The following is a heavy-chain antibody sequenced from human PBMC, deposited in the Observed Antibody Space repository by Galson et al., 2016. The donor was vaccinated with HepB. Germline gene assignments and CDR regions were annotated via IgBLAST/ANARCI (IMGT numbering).Heavy chain of an antibody. CDR2: IISVFGTA. Sequence: SVKVSCKASGGTFSSYAISWVRQAPGQGLEWMGGIISVFGTANYAQKFQGRVTITADISTSTAYMELSSLRSEDTAVYYWARGRGSGWYGGFDYWGQGTLVTVSS. V-gene: IGHV1-69*06. D-gene: IGHD6-19*01. J-gene: IGHJ4*02. CDR3: ARGRGSGWYGGFDY. CDR1: GGTFSSYA.